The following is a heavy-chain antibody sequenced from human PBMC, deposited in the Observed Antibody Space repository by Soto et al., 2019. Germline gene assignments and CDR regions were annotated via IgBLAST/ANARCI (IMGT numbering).Heavy chain of an antibody. CDR2: IIPIFGTA. Sequence: GASVKVSCKASGGTFSSYAISWVRQAPGQGLEWMGGIIPIFGTANYAQKFQGRVTITADESTSTAYMELSSLRSEDTAVYYCARDPGAYYSSGHNDNWGRETLVTVSS. D-gene: IGHD3-22*01. V-gene: IGHV1-69*13. CDR3: ARDPGAYYSSGHNDN. J-gene: IGHJ4*02. CDR1: GGTFSSYA.